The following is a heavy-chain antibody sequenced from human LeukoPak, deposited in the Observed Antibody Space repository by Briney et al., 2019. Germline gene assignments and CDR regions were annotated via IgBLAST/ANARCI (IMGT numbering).Heavy chain of an antibody. V-gene: IGHV4-59*08. J-gene: IGHJ4*02. D-gene: IGHD6-19*01. Sequence: KPSETLSLTCTVSGGSIASNYWTWIRQPPGKGLEYIGYTYYTGGTNYNPSLKSRVTISVDTSKNQFSLKLTSVTAADTAVYFCAKYGNSGWVIDNWGQGTLVTVSS. CDR3: AKYGNSGWVIDN. CDR1: GGSIASNY. CDR2: TYYTGGT.